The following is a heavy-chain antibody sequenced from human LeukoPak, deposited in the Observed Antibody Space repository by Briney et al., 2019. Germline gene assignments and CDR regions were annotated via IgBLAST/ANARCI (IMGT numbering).Heavy chain of an antibody. V-gene: IGHV4-38-2*02. CDR3: ARTPSDYYDSSGTDPGGY. J-gene: IGHJ4*02. Sequence: SETLSLTCTVSGYSISSGYYWGWIRQPPGKGLEWIGSIYHSGSTYYNPSLKSRVTISVDTSKNQFSLKLSSVTAADTAVYYCARTPSDYYDSSGTDPGGYWGQGTLVTVSS. D-gene: IGHD3-22*01. CDR2: IYHSGST. CDR1: GYSISSGYY.